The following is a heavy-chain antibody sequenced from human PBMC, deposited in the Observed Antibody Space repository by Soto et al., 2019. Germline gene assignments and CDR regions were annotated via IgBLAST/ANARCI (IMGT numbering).Heavy chain of an antibody. J-gene: IGHJ4*02. V-gene: IGHV1-2*02. CDR3: AREGSLRFLEWLPLFDY. Sequence: QVQLVQSGAEVKKPGASVKVSCKASGYTFTGYYMHWVRQAPGQGLEWMGWINPNSGGTNYAQKFQGRFTMTRDTSISTAYMELSRLRSDDTAVYYCAREGSLRFLEWLPLFDYWGQGTLVTVSS. CDR1: GYTFTGYY. D-gene: IGHD3-3*01. CDR2: INPNSGGT.